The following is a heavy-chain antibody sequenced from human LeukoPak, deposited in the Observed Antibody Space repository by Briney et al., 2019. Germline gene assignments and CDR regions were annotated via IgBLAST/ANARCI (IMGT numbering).Heavy chain of an antibody. J-gene: IGHJ6*04. CDR3: AKAASGFGYYYGMDV. V-gene: IGHV3-30*18. CDR1: GFTFSSYG. CDR2: ISYDGSNK. Sequence: GRSLRLSCAASGFTFSSYGMHWVRQAPGKGLEWVAVISYDGSNKYYADSVKGRFTTSRDNSKNTLYLQMNSLRAEDTAVYYCAKAASGFGYYYGMDVWGKGTTVTVTS. D-gene: IGHD3-3*01.